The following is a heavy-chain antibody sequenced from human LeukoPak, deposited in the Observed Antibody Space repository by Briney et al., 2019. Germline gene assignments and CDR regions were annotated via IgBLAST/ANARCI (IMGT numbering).Heavy chain of an antibody. CDR2: IYYSGST. V-gene: IGHV4-39*01. J-gene: IGHJ4*02. Sequence: PSETLSLTCTVSGGSISSSSYYWGWIRQPPGKGLEWIGSIYYSGSTYYNPSLKSRVTISVDTSKNQFSLKLSSVTAADTAVYYCARVVYSSGWLGGDYWGQGTLVTVSS. CDR3: ARVVYSSGWLGGDY. D-gene: IGHD6-19*01. CDR1: GGSISSSSYY.